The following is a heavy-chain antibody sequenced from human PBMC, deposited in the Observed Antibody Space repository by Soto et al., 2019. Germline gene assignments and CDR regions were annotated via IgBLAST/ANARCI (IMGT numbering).Heavy chain of an antibody. CDR3: ARAYSSSWYSIPFDP. D-gene: IGHD6-13*01. CDR1: GYTFTIYD. J-gene: IGHJ5*02. CDR2: MNPNSGNT. V-gene: IGHV1-8*01. Sequence: QVQLVQSGSEVKKPGASVKVYCKASGYTFTIYDINWVRQATGQGIEWIGWMNPNSGNTGYAQKFQGRVTMTRNTPITTAYMELSSLRSEDTAVYYCARAYSSSWYSIPFDPWGQGTLVTFSS.